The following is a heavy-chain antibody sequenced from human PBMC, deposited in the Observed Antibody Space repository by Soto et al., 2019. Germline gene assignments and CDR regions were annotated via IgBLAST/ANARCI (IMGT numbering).Heavy chain of an antibody. CDR2: ISAHNGNT. D-gene: IGHD1-1*01. CDR1: GYTFTSYG. Sequence: QVHLVQSGAEVKKPGASVKVSCKASGYTFTSYGITWVRQAPGQGLEWMGWISAHNGNTDYAQKLQGRVIVTRDTXXXTAXMELRSLRSXXTAVYYCARARYGDYWGQGALVTVSS. CDR3: ARARYGDY. J-gene: IGHJ4*02. V-gene: IGHV1-18*01.